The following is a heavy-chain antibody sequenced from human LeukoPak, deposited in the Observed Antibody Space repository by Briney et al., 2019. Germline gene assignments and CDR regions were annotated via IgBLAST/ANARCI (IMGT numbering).Heavy chain of an antibody. V-gene: IGHV3-74*01. J-gene: IGHJ4*02. D-gene: IGHD3-16*01. CDR2: IMSEGSGT. Sequence: PGGSLRLSCAASGFNISSHWLHWVRQAPGKGLVWVSRIMSEGSGTNYADSVKGRFTISRDNSKNTLYLQMNSLRAEDTALYYCARNPVRNAYYRDSTRYWGQGTLVTVSS. CDR1: GFNISSHW. CDR3: ARNPVRNAYYRDSTRY.